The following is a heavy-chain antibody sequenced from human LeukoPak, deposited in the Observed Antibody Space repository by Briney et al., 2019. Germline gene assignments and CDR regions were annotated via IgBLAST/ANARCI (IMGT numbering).Heavy chain of an antibody. Sequence: SETLSLTCTVSGDSVSSTHWWSWVGQPPGKGLDWIGEIYRSGSTNDNPSLKSRVTVSVDQSKNQFSLKLTSVTAADTAVYYCARRQWGAVGFDYWGQGTLVTVSS. CDR1: GDSVSSTHW. V-gene: IGHV4-4*02. CDR3: ARRQWGAVGFDY. J-gene: IGHJ4*02. CDR2: IYRSGST. D-gene: IGHD6-19*01.